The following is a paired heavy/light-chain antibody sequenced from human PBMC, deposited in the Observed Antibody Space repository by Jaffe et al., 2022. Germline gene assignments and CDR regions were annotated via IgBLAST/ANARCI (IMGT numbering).Heavy chain of an antibody. J-gene: IGHJ4*02. CDR1: GFTFGDYP. Sequence: EVQLVESGGGLVQPGRSLRLSCATSGFTFGDYPMSWFRQAPGKGPEWVSFIGTKAYAGTTDYAASVKGRFTISRDDSKSIAYLQMNSLRTEDTAVYYCTRPICSHSDYFLCFFDSWGQGTLVTVSS. D-gene: IGHD5-12*01. V-gene: IGHV3-49*03. CDR3: TRPICSHSDYFLCFFDS. CDR2: IGTKAYAGTT.
Light chain of an antibody. Sequence: DIQMTQSPSTLSASVGDRVTITCRASQSVSNWLAWYQQKPGKAPKVLIHQASTLESGVPSRFSGSGSGTEFTLTISSLQPDDFATYYCQQYYNYWTFGQGTKVEIK. CDR2: QAS. CDR3: QQYYNYWT. V-gene: IGKV1-5*03. CDR1: QSVSNW. J-gene: IGKJ1*01.